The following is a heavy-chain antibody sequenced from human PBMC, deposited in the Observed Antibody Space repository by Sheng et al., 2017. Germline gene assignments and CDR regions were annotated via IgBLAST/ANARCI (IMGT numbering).Heavy chain of an antibody. Sequence: QVQLVESGGGVVQPGRSLRLSCAASGFTFSSYAMHWVRQAPGKGLEWVAVISYDGSNKYYADSVKGRFTISRDNSKNTLYLQMNSLRAEDTAVYYCARRMTELIYYYYYYGMDVWGQGTTVTV. J-gene: IGHJ6*02. D-gene: IGHD1-7*01. CDR2: ISYDGSNK. CDR1: GFTFSSYA. CDR3: ARRMTELIYYYYYYGMDV. V-gene: IGHV3-30*01.